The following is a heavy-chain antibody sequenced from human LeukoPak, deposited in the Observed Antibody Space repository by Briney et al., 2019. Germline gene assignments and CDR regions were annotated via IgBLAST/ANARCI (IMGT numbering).Heavy chain of an antibody. Sequence: SETLSLTCTVSGGSIGSSSYYWGWIRQPPGKGLEWIGSIYYSGSTYYNPSLKSRVSISVDTSKNQFSLKLSSVTAADTAVYYCARNAGRSFDIWGQGTMVTVSS. D-gene: IGHD3-10*01. CDR1: GGSIGSSSYY. CDR3: ARNAGRSFDI. J-gene: IGHJ3*02. CDR2: IYYSGST. V-gene: IGHV4-39*01.